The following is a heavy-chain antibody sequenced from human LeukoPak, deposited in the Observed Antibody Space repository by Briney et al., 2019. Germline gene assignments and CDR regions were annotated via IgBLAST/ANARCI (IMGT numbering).Heavy chain of an antibody. J-gene: IGHJ3*02. Sequence: GSSVKVSCNASGGTFSSYAISWVRQAPGQGLEWMGGIIPIFGTANYAQKFQGRVTITTDESTSTAYMELSSLRSEDTAVYYCARWGVAVAGTSRAFDIWGQGTMVTVSS. V-gene: IGHV1-69*05. CDR2: IIPIFGTA. D-gene: IGHD6-19*01. CDR1: GGTFSSYA. CDR3: ARWGVAVAGTSRAFDI.